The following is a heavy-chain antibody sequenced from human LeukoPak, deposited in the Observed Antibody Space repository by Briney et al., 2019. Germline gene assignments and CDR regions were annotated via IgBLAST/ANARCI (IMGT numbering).Heavy chain of an antibody. J-gene: IGHJ4*02. CDR2: INHSGST. Sequence: SETLSLTCAVYGGSFSGYYWSWIRQPPGKGLEWIGEINHSGSTNYNPSLKSRVTISVDTSKNQFSLKLSSVTAADTAVYYCARLGRMELWQTPGLDYWGQGTLVTVSP. CDR1: GGSFSGYY. V-gene: IGHV4-34*01. D-gene: IGHD5-18*01. CDR3: ARLGRMELWQTPGLDY.